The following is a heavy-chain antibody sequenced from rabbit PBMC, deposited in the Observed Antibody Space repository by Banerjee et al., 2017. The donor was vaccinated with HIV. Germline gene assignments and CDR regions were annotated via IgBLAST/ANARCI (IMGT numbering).Heavy chain of an antibody. J-gene: IGHJ6*01. CDR1: GFDLSSYYV. D-gene: IGHD6-1*01. Sequence: QEQLEESGGGLVKPEGSLKLSCTASGFDLSSYYVMCWVRQAPGKGLEWIGCIDAGSGTTYYANWAKGRFTISKTSSTTVTLQMTSLTAADTATYFCARDAGGDGYNYRLWGPGTLVTVS. V-gene: IGHV1S45*01. CDR3: ARDAGGDGYNYRL. CDR2: IDAGSGTT.